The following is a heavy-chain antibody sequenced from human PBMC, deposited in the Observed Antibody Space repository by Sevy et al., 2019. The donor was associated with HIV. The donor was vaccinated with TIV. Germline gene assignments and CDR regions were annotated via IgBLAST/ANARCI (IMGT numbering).Heavy chain of an antibody. CDR3: AIHGDADMVSTAYYYYGMDV. J-gene: IGHJ6*02. Sequence: SETLSLTCTVSVGSISSSSYYWGWIRQPPGKGLEWIGSIYYSGSTYYNPSLKSRVTISVVTSKNKFSLTLISVTAAATAAYFCAIHGDADMVSTAYYYYGMDVWGQGTTVTVSS. CDR1: VGSISSSSYY. D-gene: IGHD5-12*01. V-gene: IGHV4-39*01. CDR2: IYYSGST.